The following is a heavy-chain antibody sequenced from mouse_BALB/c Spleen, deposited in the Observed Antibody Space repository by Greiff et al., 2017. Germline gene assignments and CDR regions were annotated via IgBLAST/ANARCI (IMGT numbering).Heavy chain of an antibody. D-gene: IGHD1-1*01. Sequence: QVQLKESGAELVRPGPSVTVSCTATGSAFTNYFIEWVKQRSGQGLVWIGVINPGSGGTNYNEKLKGKATLTADKSTSTAYMQLSSLTSDDSAVYIGASGYGSSLDYWGQGTTLTVSA. V-gene: IGHV1-54*01. CDR3: ASGYGSSLDY. CDR2: INPGSGGT. CDR1: GSAFTNYF. J-gene: IGHJ2*01.